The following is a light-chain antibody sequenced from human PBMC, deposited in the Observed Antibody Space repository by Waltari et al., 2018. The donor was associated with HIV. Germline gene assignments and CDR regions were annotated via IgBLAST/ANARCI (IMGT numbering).Light chain of an antibody. CDR2: SAS. J-gene: IGKJ1*01. Sequence: LAWYQQKLGAAPKLRIFSASTLDTGVSSAFSASGSGTHFTLTINNLQPDDVAIYFCQQYGSYPWTFGQGTRVGL. CDR3: QQYGSYPWT. V-gene: IGKV1-5*03.